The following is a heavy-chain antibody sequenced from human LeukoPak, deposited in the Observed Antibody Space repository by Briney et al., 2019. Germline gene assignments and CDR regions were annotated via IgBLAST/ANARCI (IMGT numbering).Heavy chain of an antibody. Sequence: SETLSLTCTVSGGSISSYYWSWIRQPPGKGLEWIGYIYYSGSTNYNPSLKSRVTISVDTSQNQFSLKLSSVTAADTAVYYCARETTYYDILTGRSKGWFDPWGQGTLVTVSS. CDR3: ARETTYYDILTGRSKGWFDP. V-gene: IGHV4-59*01. CDR2: IYYSGST. CDR1: GGSISSYY. J-gene: IGHJ5*02. D-gene: IGHD3-9*01.